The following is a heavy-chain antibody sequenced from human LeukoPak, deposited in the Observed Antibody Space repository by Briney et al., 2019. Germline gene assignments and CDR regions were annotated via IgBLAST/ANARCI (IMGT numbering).Heavy chain of an antibody. CDR3: ARAGWVLDYFDY. Sequence: GGSLRLSCAASGFTFSSYAMHWVRQAPGKGLEWVAVISYDGSNKYYADSVKGRFTISRDNSKNTLYLQMNSLRAEDTAVYYCARAGWVLDYFDYWGQGTLVTVSS. CDR2: ISYDGSNK. CDR1: GFTFSSYA. D-gene: IGHD2-8*02. V-gene: IGHV3-30-3*01. J-gene: IGHJ4*02.